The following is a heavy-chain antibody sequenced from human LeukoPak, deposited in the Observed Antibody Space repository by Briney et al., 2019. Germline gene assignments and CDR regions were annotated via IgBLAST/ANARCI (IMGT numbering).Heavy chain of an antibody. CDR3: ARGPKIRSIFGVVTYFDF. CDR1: GGSISSYY. CDR2: ISYSGST. Sequence: SETLSLTCTVSGGSISSYYWSWIRQPPGKGLEWIGYISYSGSTYYSPSLKSRVTISVDTFKNQFSLKLSSVTAADTAVYYCARGPKIRSIFGVVTYFDFWGQGTLVTVSS. V-gene: IGHV4-59*01. D-gene: IGHD3-3*01. J-gene: IGHJ4*02.